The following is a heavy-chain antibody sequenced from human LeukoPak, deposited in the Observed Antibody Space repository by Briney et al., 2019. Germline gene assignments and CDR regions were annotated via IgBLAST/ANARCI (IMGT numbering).Heavy chain of an antibody. V-gene: IGHV4-39*01. D-gene: IGHD3-10*01. Sequence: SETLSLTCTVSGGSISSSSYCWSWIRQPPGKGLEWIGSIYYSGSTYYNPSLKSRVTISVDTSKNQFSLKLSSVTAADTAVYYCARSWVTIVRGVIEYSGEGTLVTVSS. CDR3: ARSWVTIVRGVIEY. CDR1: GGSISSSSYC. J-gene: IGHJ4*02. CDR2: IYYSGST.